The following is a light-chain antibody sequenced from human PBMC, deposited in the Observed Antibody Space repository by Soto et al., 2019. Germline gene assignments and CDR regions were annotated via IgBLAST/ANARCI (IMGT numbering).Light chain of an antibody. CDR2: AAS. J-gene: IGKJ1*01. CDR3: LQNNSYPVT. V-gene: IGKV1-17*01. CDR1: QGIRHD. Sequence: DIQMTQSPSSLSASVGDVFTISCRASQGIRHDLGWYQQKPGKAPKRLIYAASSLQSGVPSRFSGSGSGTEFTLTISSLQPEDFATYYCLQNNSYPVTFGQGTKVDI.